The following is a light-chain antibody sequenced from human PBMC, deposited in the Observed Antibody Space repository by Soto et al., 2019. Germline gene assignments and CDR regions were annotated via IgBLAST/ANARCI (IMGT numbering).Light chain of an antibody. J-gene: IGKJ4*01. CDR1: QGISSW. V-gene: IGKV1-12*01. CDR3: QQANSFPLT. CDR2: AAS. Sequence: DSQMTQSPSSVSASVADKVTITCRASQGISSWVAWYQQTPGKETQLLIDAASSLPSGVPSRFSGSGSGTDFTLTISSLQPEEFATYYCQQANSFPLTFGGGTKVDIK.